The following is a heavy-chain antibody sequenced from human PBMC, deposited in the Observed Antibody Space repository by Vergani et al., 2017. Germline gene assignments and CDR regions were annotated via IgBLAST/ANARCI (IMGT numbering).Heavy chain of an antibody. CDR3: ARSGYKGRWPRYYYYMDV. V-gene: IGHV4-34*01. Sequence: QVQLQQWGAGLLKPSETLSLTCAVYGGSFSGYYWSWIRQPPGKGLEWIGEINHSGSTNYNPSLKSRVTISVDTSKNQFSLKLSSVTAADTAVYYCARSGYKGRWPRYYYYMDVWGKGTTVTVSS. D-gene: IGHD3-3*01. CDR2: INHSGST. CDR1: GGSFSGYY. J-gene: IGHJ6*03.